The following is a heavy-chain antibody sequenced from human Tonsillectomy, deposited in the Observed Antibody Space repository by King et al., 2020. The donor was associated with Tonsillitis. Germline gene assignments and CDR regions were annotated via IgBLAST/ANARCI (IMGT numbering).Heavy chain of an antibody. CDR1: GFTFSSYA. Sequence: VQLVESGGDLVQTGGSLRLSCAASGFTFSSYAMSWVRQAPGKGLEWVSTISGSGGSTFYADSVKGRFTISRDNSENTVYLKMNSLRAEDTAVYYCAKGAPGIAVAGSGAFDYWGQGTLVTVSS. V-gene: IGHV3-23*04. J-gene: IGHJ4*02. CDR2: ISGSGGST. CDR3: AKGAPGIAVAGSGAFDY. D-gene: IGHD6-19*01.